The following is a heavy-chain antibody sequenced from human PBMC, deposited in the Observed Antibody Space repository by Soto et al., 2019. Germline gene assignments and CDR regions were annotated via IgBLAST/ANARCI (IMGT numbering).Heavy chain of an antibody. V-gene: IGHV3-21*01. CDR2: ISSSSSYI. J-gene: IGHJ6*03. D-gene: IGHD2-2*01. CDR1: GFTFSSYS. Sequence: GGSLRLSCAASGFTFSSYSMNWVRQAPGKGLEWVSSISSSSSYIYYADSVKGRFTISRDNAKNSLYLQMNSLRAEDTAVYYCARLFWGPAEAMDYYYYMDVWGKGTTVTVSS. CDR3: ARLFWGPAEAMDYYYYMDV.